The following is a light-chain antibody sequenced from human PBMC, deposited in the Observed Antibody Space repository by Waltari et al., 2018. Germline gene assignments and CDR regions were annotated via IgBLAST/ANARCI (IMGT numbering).Light chain of an antibody. CDR2: DTS. Sequence: EIVLTQSPATLSLSPGERATLSCRASHSIANYLAWYQQRPGQAPRLLIYDTSNRATGIPARFSGSGYETDFTLTIISLEPEDFGVYYCQQRSNWPLTFGGGTKVEIK. J-gene: IGKJ4*01. CDR1: HSIANY. CDR3: QQRSNWPLT. V-gene: IGKV3-11*01.